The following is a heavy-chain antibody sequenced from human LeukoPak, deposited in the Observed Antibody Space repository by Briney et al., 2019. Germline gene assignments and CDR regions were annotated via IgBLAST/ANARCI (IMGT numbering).Heavy chain of an antibody. J-gene: IGHJ6*02. CDR3: AKSTLVAATTYYYYGMDV. CDR2: ISGSGGTT. Sequence: PGGSLRLSCAASRFTFSSYAMSWVRQAPGKGLEWVSGISGSGGTTYYADSVKGRFTISRDTSKDTLYLQMNSLRAEDTAVYYCAKSTLVAATTYYYYGMDVWGQGTTVTVSS. CDR1: RFTFSSYA. V-gene: IGHV3-23*01. D-gene: IGHD2-15*01.